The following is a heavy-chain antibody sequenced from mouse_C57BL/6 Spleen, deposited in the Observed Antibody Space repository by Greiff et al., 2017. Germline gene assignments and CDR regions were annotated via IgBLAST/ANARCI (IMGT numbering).Heavy chain of an antibody. Sequence: VQLQQSGAELARPGASVKLSCKASGYTFTSYGISWVKQRTGQGLEWIGEIYPRSGNTYYNEKFKGKATLTADKSSSTAYMELRSLTSEDSAVYFCASFYYYGSSPLDVWGTGTTVTVSS. V-gene: IGHV1-81*01. J-gene: IGHJ1*03. CDR1: GYTFTSYG. CDR2: IYPRSGNT. CDR3: ASFYYYGSSPLDV. D-gene: IGHD1-1*01.